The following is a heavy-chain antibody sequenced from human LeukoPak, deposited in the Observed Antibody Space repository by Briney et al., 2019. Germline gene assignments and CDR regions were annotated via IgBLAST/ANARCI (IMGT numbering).Heavy chain of an antibody. J-gene: IGHJ6*02. V-gene: IGHV4-34*09. CDR3: ARDYDILSSDGMDV. Sequence: EPSETLSLTCAVYGGSFSGYYWSWIRQPPGKGLEWIGEINHSGSTYYNPSLKSRVTISVDTSKNQFSLKLSSVTAADTAVYYCARDYDILSSDGMDVWGQGTTVTVSS. CDR1: GGSFSGYY. D-gene: IGHD3-9*01. CDR2: INHSGST.